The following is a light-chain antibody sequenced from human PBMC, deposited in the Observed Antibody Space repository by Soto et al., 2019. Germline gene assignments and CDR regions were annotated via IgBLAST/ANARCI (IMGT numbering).Light chain of an antibody. CDR1: GNDVGGYTF. V-gene: IGLV2-14*03. J-gene: IGLJ1*01. CDR3: CSYTATTTYV. Sequence: QSALTQPASVSGSPGQSISISCTGTGNDVGGYTFVSWYQQHPDKVPKLVIFDVNRRSSGVSDRFSGSKSVNAASLTISGLQAEDEADYYCCSYTATTTYVFGTGTKVTVL. CDR2: DVN.